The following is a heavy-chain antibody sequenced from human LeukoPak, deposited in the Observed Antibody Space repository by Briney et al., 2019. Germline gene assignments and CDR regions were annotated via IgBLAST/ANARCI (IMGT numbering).Heavy chain of an antibody. CDR2: VYYNGGT. CDR1: GGSFSGYY. CDR3: ARDFRTRHMTVAGPGWFDP. V-gene: IGHV4-34*09. D-gene: IGHD6-19*01. Sequence: SETLSLTCAVYGGSFSGYYWSWIRQHPEKGLEWIGYVYYNGGTNYNPSLKSRVTISVDTSKNQFSLNLNSVTAADTAVYYCARDFRTRHMTVAGPGWFDPWGQGFLVTVSS. J-gene: IGHJ5*02.